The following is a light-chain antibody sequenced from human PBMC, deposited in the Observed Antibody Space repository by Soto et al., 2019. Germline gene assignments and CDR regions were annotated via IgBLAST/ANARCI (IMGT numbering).Light chain of an antibody. J-gene: IGKJ4*01. CDR2: DAF. V-gene: IGKV3-11*01. CDR1: QSISRF. CDR3: HHRHRWPLT. Sequence: EIVLTQFPATLSLSPGERATLSCRASQSISRFLAWYQQKPGQAPRLVMYDAFNRATGIPARFSGSGSGTDFTLTISNLEPEDFAVYYCHHRHRWPLTFGGGTKVEIK.